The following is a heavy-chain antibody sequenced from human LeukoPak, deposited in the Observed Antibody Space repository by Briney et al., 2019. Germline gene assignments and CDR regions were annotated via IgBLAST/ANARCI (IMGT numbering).Heavy chain of an antibody. CDR3: ARVRGLFGAYAVLDAFDM. CDR2: ISSSRTYI. CDR1: GFSFNDYT. D-gene: IGHD4-17*01. J-gene: IGHJ3*02. V-gene: IGHV3-21*01. Sequence: GGSLRLSCAASGFSFNDYTMNWVRQAPGKGLEWVSSISSSRTYIYYADSVKGRVTISRDNPKSSLYLQMNSLRAEDTAVYYCARVRGLFGAYAVLDAFDMWGQGTMVAVSS.